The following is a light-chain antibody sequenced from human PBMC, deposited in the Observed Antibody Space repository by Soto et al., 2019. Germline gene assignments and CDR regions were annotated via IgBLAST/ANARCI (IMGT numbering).Light chain of an antibody. CDR2: DDR. CDR1: NIGSRS. CDR3: QVWDSTSDHYV. Sequence: SYELTQPPSVSVAPGQTASISCGGNNIGSRSVQWYQQKPGQAPVLVVYDDRDRPSGIPERFAGSNSGNTATLTISRVEAGDEADYYCQVWDSTSDHYVFGTGTKVTVL. J-gene: IGLJ1*01. V-gene: IGLV3-21*02.